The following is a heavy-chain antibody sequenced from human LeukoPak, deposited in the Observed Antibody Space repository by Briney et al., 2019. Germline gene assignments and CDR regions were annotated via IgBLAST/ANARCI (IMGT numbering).Heavy chain of an antibody. CDR3: ARDTYYYDSSGYTNFDY. D-gene: IGHD3-22*01. CDR2: IYYSGST. J-gene: IGHJ4*02. CDR1: GGSISSSSYY. V-gene: IGHV4-39*07. Sequence: KPSETLSLTCTVSGGSISSSSYYWGWIRQPPGKGLEWIGSIYYSGSTYYNPSLKSRVTISVDTSKNQISPKLSSVTAADTAVYYCARDTYYYDSSGYTNFDYWGQGTLVTVSS.